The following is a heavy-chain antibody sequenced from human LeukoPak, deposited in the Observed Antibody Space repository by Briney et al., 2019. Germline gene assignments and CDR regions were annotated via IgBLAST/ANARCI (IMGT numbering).Heavy chain of an antibody. CDR3: ARIFLSVVAPKRWFDP. CDR1: GYTFTSYD. Sequence: ASVKVSCKASGYTFTSYDINWMRQATGQGLEWMGWMSPNSGNTGYAQKFQGRVTMTRDTSISTAYMELSSLRSEDAAVYYCARIFLSVVAPKRWFDPWGQGTLVTVSS. D-gene: IGHD4-23*01. V-gene: IGHV1-8*01. J-gene: IGHJ5*02. CDR2: MSPNSGNT.